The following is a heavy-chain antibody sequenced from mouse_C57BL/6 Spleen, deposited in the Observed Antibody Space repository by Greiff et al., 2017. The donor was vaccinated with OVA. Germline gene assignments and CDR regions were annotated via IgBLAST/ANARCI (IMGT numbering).Heavy chain of an antibody. V-gene: IGHV5-9-1*02. CDR2: ISSGGDYI. CDR1: GFTFSSYA. J-gene: IGHJ4*01. CDR3: TREGMDY. Sequence: DVKLVESGVGLVKPGGSLKLSCAASGFTFSSYAMSWVRQTPEKRLEWVAYISSGGDYIYYADTVKGRFTISRDNARNTLYLQMSSLKSEDTAMYYCTREGMDYWGQGTSVTVSS.